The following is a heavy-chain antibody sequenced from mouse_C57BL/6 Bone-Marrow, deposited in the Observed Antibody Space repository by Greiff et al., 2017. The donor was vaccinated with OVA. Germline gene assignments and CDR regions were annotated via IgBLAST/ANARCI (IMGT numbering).Heavy chain of an antibody. J-gene: IGHJ4*01. D-gene: IGHD2-10*02. Sequence: EESGPGLVKPSQSLSLTCSVTGYSITSGYYWNWIRQFPGNKLEWMGYISYDGSNNYNPSLKNRISITRDTSKNQFFLKLNSVTTEDTATYYCARYGPYAMDYWGQGTSVTVSS. CDR2: ISYDGSN. V-gene: IGHV3-6*01. CDR3: ARYGPYAMDY. CDR1: GYSITSGYY.